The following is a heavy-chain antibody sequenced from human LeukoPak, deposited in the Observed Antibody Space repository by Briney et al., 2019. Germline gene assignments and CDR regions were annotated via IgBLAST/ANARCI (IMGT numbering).Heavy chain of an antibody. V-gene: IGHV4-59*12. CDR2: IYYSGST. D-gene: IGHD5-24*01. CDR1: GGSISSYY. J-gene: IGHJ4*02. CDR3: ARGSGDGYNFVY. Sequence: SETLSLTCTVSGGSISSYYWSWIRQPPGKGLEWIGYIYYSGSTNYNPSLKSRVTISVDTSKNQFSLNLSSVTAADTAVYYCARGSGDGYNFVYWGQGTLVTVSS.